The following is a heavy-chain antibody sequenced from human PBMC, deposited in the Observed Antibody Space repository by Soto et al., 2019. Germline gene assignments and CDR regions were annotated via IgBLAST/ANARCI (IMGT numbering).Heavy chain of an antibody. CDR1: GFTFDDYA. CDR2: ISWNSGSI. Sequence: GGSLRLSCAASGFTFDDYAMHWVRQAPGKGLEWVSGISWNSGSIGYADSVKGRFTISRDNAKNSLYLQMNSLRAEDTALYYCAKEFPRQGMVFPGTPMDVWGKGTTVTVSS. CDR3: AKEFPRQGMVFPGTPMDV. V-gene: IGHV3-9*01. D-gene: IGHD3-10*01. J-gene: IGHJ6*04.